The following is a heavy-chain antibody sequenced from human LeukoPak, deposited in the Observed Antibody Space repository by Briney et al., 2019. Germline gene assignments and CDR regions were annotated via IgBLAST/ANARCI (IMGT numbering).Heavy chain of an antibody. Sequence: SEPLSLTCTVSGGSISSYYWSWIRQPPGKGLEWIGNIYYSGSTNYNPSLKSRVTISVDTSKNQFSLKLSSVTAADTAVYYCARDKTYYGMDVWGQGTTVTVSS. V-gene: IGHV4-59*01. CDR1: GGSISSYY. CDR3: ARDKTYYGMDV. J-gene: IGHJ6*02. CDR2: IYYSGST.